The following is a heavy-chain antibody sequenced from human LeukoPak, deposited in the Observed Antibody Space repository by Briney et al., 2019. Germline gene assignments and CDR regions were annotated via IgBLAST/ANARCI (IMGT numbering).Heavy chain of an antibody. J-gene: IGHJ4*02. CDR2: ISYDGSNK. Sequence: HPGGSLRLSCAASGFTFSSYGMHWVRQAPGKGLEWVAVISYDGSNKYYADSVKGRFTISRDNSKNTLYLQMNSLRAEDTGVYYCAKDFSPHYSPGELFTPDYWGQGTLVTVSS. CDR3: AKDFSPHYSPGELFTPDY. D-gene: IGHD3-10*01. V-gene: IGHV3-30*18. CDR1: GFTFSSYG.